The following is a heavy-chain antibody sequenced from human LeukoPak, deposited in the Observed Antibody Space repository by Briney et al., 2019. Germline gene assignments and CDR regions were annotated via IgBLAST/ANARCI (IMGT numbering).Heavy chain of an antibody. Sequence: ASLKVSCKASGYTFTGDYMHWVRQAPGQGLEWMGCINPNSGGTNYAQKFQGWVTMTRDTSISTAYMELSRLRSDDTAVYYCARVNRDYDFWSGYYTGLGYYGMDVWGQGTTVTVSS. CDR1: GYTFTGDY. V-gene: IGHV1-2*04. CDR2: INPNSGGT. CDR3: ARVNRDYDFWSGYYTGLGYYGMDV. D-gene: IGHD3-3*01. J-gene: IGHJ6*02.